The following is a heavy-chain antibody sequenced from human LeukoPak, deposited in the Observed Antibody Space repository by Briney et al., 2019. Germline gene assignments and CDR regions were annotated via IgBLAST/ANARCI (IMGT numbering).Heavy chain of an antibody. Sequence: ASVKVSCKASGGTFSSYAISWVRQAPGQGLEWMGGIIPIFGTANYAQKFQGRVTITADESTSTAYMELSSLRSEDTAVYYCAKGTYYYDSSGYSVDYWGQGTLATVSS. CDR1: GGTFSSYA. V-gene: IGHV1-69*13. CDR3: AKGTYYYDSSGYSVDY. J-gene: IGHJ4*02. CDR2: IIPIFGTA. D-gene: IGHD3-22*01.